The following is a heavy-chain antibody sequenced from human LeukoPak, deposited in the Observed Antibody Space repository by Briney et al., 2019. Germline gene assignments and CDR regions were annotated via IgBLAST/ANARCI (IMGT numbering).Heavy chain of an antibody. CDR1: GASISSDY. CDR2: IYSSGTT. D-gene: IGHD6-6*01. V-gene: IGHV4-4*09. Sequence: SETLSLTCTVSGASISSDYWSWIRQPPGRRPEWIGYIYSSGTTKYNPSLQSRVTISIDTSKNQFSLKLTSMTTADTAVYFCSRLLPSRPDFYFDYWGQGTLVTVSS. CDR3: SRLLPSRPDFYFDY. J-gene: IGHJ4*02.